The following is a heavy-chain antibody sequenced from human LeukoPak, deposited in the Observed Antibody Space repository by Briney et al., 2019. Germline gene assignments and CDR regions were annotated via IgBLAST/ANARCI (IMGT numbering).Heavy chain of an antibody. CDR3: TRTIAATGTLYP. CDR2: MDPNRGNT. CDR1: GYTFGSSH. J-gene: IGHJ5*02. V-gene: IGHV1-8*01. D-gene: IGHD6-13*01. Sequence: ASVKVSCKASGYTFGSSHINWMRQSTGQGLEWMGWMDPNRGNTGYAQKFQGRVTMTRNTSISTAYMELSSLRSEDTALYYSTRTIAATGTLYPWGQGTQVIVSS.